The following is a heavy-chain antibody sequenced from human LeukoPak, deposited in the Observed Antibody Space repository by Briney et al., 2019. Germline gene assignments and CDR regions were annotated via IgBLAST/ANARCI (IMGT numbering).Heavy chain of an antibody. V-gene: IGHV3-23*01. Sequence: GGSLRLSCAASGFTFNNYAMSWVRQAPGKGLEWVSSISGSGGSTYYADAVKGRFTISRDNSKNTLYLQMNSLRAEDTAVYYCAKDSSKLRLIVVAHWGQGTLVTVSS. J-gene: IGHJ4*02. D-gene: IGHD3-22*01. CDR1: GFTFNNYA. CDR3: AKDSSKLRLIVVAH. CDR2: ISGSGGST.